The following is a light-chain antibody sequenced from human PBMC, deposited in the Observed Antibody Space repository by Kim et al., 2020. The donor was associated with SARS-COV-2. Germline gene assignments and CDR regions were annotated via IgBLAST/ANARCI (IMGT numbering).Light chain of an antibody. J-gene: IGKJ2*01. V-gene: IGKV3-20*01. CDR1: QSVSSNY. CDR2: LAS. CDR3: QQYDTSPYT. Sequence: ETVLTQSPGTLSLSPGESATLSCRASQSVSSNYLAWYHQSPGQAPRLLIYLASTRATGAPDRFSGSGSGTDFTLTIRRLEPEDSGVFYCQQYDTSPYTFGQGTKLEI.